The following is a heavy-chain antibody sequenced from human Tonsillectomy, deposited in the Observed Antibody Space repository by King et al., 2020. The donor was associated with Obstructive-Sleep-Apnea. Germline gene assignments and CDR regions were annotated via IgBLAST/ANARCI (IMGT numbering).Heavy chain of an antibody. CDR1: GFTFSTYG. J-gene: IGHJ6*02. V-gene: IGHV3-30*18. CDR2: IAYEGRNK. CDR3: AKDVVIKVYYYGMDV. Sequence: VQLVESGGGVVQPGRSLRRSCEASGFTFSTYGMHWVRQAPGKGLEWVAVIAYEGRNKYFADSVKGRFTISRDNSKNPLDLQMNTLSAEDTAVYYCAKDVVIKVYYYGMDVWGQGTTVTVSS. D-gene: IGHD2-21*01.